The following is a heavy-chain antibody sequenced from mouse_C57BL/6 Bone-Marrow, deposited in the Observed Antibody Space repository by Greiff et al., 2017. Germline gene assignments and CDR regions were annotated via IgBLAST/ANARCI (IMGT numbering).Heavy chain of an antibody. Sequence: QQSGAELVRPGASVKLSCTASGFNIKDDYIHWVKQRPEQGLEWIGWIDPEIGDTEYASKFQGKATITSDTSSNTAYLQLSSLTSEDTAVYYCSSFDGNYFDFWGQGTPLTVAS. J-gene: IGHJ2*01. CDR1: GFNIKDDY. D-gene: IGHD2-3*01. CDR2: IDPEIGDT. CDR3: SSFDGNYFDF. V-gene: IGHV14-4*01.